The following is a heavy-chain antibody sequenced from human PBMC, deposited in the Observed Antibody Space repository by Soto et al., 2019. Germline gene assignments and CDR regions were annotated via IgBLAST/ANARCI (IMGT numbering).Heavy chain of an antibody. Sequence: GGSLRLSCAASGFTFSSYGMHWVRQAPGKGLEWVAVISYDGSNKYYADSVKGRFTISRDNSKNTLYLQMNSLRAEDTAVYYCAKDFGPSSWYEKTFDYWGQGTLVTVSS. CDR2: ISYDGSNK. D-gene: IGHD6-13*01. V-gene: IGHV3-30*18. CDR3: AKDFGPSSWYEKTFDY. J-gene: IGHJ4*02. CDR1: GFTFSSYG.